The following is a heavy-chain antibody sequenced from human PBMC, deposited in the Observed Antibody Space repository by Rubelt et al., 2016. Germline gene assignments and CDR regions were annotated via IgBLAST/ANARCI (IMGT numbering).Heavy chain of an antibody. D-gene: IGHD1-26*01. CDR3: ARDEGPSGSYGGAFDI. J-gene: IGHJ3*02. Sequence: QVQLQESGPGLVKPSGTLSLTCAVSGGSISSSNWWSWVRQPPGKGRAWIGEIYHSGSPNYNPAPKSGVTLSVDKSTNPFSLRLSSVTAADTAVYYCARDEGPSGSYGGAFDIWGQGTMVTVSS. CDR2: IYHSGSP. V-gene: IGHV4-4*02. CDR1: GGSISSSNW.